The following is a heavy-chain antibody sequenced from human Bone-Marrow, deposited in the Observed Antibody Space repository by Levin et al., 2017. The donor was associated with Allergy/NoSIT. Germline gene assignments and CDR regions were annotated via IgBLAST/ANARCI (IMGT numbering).Heavy chain of an antibody. CDR2: INQDGSEN. D-gene: IGHD3-16*01. V-gene: IGHV3-7*01. J-gene: IGHJ4*02. Sequence: PGGSLRLSCAASGFTFRSYWMSWVRQAPGKGLEWVTNINQDGSENHYVDSVRGRFTISRDNAKNSLYLQMNSLRTEDTAVYYCARGGFKADRFDYWGQGTLVTVSS. CDR1: GFTFRSYW. CDR3: ARGGFKADRFDY.